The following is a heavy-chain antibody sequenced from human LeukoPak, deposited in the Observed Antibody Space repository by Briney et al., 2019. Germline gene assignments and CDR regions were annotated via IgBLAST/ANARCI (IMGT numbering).Heavy chain of an antibody. J-gene: IGHJ4*02. V-gene: IGHV3-23*01. CDR2: IGGGEERR. CDR1: GFRVTSDY. CDR3: AKVNWYYNSGTYAGDC. Sequence: GGSLRLSCAASGFRVTSDYIKWARQAAGEGLGWVSIIGGGEERRLYADCGEGRFATSKDNSQNTVYLQLNSLRVEDTAVYYCAKVNWYYNSGTYAGDCWGQGTLVTVSS. D-gene: IGHD3-10*01.